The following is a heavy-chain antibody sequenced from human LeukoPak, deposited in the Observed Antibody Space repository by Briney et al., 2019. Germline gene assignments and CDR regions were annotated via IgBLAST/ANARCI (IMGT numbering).Heavy chain of an antibody. CDR3: AGLADSVGATMYTFNV. J-gene: IGHJ3*01. V-gene: IGHV4-34*01. CDR1: GGSFSGYY. D-gene: IGHD1-26*01. Sequence: SETLSLTCAVYGGSFSGYYWSWIRQPPGKGLEWIGEIKHSGSTNYNPSLKSRVTISVDTSKNHFSLKLSSVTAADTAVYYCAGLADSVGATMYTFNVWGQGTMVTVSS. CDR2: IKHSGST.